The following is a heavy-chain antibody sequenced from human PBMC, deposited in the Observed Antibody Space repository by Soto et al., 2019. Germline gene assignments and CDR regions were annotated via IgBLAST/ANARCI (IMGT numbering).Heavy chain of an antibody. V-gene: IGHV1-18*01. CDR2: ISAYNGNT. D-gene: IGHD3-3*01. CDR3: ARGGNRILEWLFHKRGVFRYYGMDV. J-gene: IGHJ6*02. CDR1: GYTFTSYG. Sequence: ASVKVSCKASGYTFTSYGISWVRQAPGQGLEWMGWISAYNGNTNYAQKLQGRVTMTTDTSTSTAYMELRSLRSDDTAVYYCARGGNRILEWLFHKRGVFRYYGMDVWGQGTTVTVS.